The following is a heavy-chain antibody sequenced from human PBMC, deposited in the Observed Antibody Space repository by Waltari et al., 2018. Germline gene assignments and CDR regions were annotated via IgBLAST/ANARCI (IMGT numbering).Heavy chain of an antibody. CDR3: AKDRDGSSLTLYYFDH. Sequence: EVQLLESGGGLVQPGGSLRLSWVASGFTFSSYGMRWVRQGAGKGLEWVSSVSGSGDTTDYADSVKGRFTISRDNSKNTFYLQMNSLRVDDTAVYYCAKDRDGSSLTLYYFDHWSQGALVTVSS. V-gene: IGHV3-23*01. CDR2: VSGSGDTT. CDR1: GFTFSSYG. D-gene: IGHD1-26*01. J-gene: IGHJ4*02.